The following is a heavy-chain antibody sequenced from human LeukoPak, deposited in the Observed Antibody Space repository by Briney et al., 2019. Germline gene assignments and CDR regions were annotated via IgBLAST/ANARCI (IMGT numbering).Heavy chain of an antibody. Sequence: ASVKVSCKASGYTFTSYDINWVRQATGRGLEWMGWMNPNSGNTGYAQKFQGRVTMTRNTSISTAYMELSSLRSEDTAVYYCARDWAQGSWGSDFDYWGQGTLVTVSS. CDR2: MNPNSGNT. CDR3: ARDWAQGSWGSDFDY. V-gene: IGHV1-8*01. J-gene: IGHJ4*02. D-gene: IGHD7-27*01. CDR1: GYTFTSYD.